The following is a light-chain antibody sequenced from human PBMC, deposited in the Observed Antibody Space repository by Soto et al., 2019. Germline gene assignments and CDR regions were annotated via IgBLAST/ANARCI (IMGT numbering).Light chain of an antibody. J-gene: IGKJ5*01. V-gene: IGKV3-20*01. CDR3: QQYGSSPRT. CDR2: GIS. CDR1: QSVTSNY. Sequence: EVVMTQSPATLSVSPGERATLSCRASQSVTSNYLAWYQQKPGQAPRLLIYGISSRATGVPDRFSGSGSGTDFTLTISRLEPEDFAVYYCQQYGSSPRTFGQGRRLEI.